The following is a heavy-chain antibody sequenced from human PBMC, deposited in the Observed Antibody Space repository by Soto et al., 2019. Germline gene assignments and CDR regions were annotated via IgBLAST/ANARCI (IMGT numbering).Heavy chain of an antibody. CDR1: EFTFSTYW. CDR3: ARDSEAAPDYDY. D-gene: IGHD6-25*01. J-gene: IGHJ4*02. CDR2: INQVGSQT. Sequence: EVQLVESGGGLVQPGGSLRLSCAASEFTFSTYWMNWVRQAPGKGLEWVANINQVGSQTNYVDSVKGRFTISRDYAKNSRYLQMSSLTAEGTAVYYWARDSEAAPDYDYWGQGILVTVS. V-gene: IGHV3-7*01.